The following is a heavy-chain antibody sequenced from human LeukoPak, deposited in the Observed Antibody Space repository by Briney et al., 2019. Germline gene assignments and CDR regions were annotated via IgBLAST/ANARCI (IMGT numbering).Heavy chain of an antibody. V-gene: IGHV4-38-2*02. D-gene: IGHD3-22*01. CDR3: ARVMWVVVRSLAFDI. J-gene: IGHJ3*02. Sequence: SETLSLTCTVSGYSISSGYFWGWIRQPPGKGLEWIGSMYHTGTTYYNPSLRSRVTMSVDTSKNQFSLKLTSVTAADTAVYYCARVMWVVVRSLAFDIWGQGTMVTVSS. CDR2: MYHTGTT. CDR1: GYSISSGYF.